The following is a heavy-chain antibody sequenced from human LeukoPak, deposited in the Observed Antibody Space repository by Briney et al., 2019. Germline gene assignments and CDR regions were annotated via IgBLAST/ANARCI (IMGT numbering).Heavy chain of an antibody. CDR1: GFTFSSYA. CDR2: ISYDGSNK. D-gene: IGHD4-17*01. Sequence: QPGRSLRLSCAASGFTFSSYAMHWVRQAPGKGLEWVAVISYDGSNKYYADSVKGRFTISRDNSNNTLYLQMNSLRAEDTAVYYCAKGYTVTTSTFDIWGQGTMVTVSS. CDR3: AKGYTVTTSTFDI. V-gene: IGHV3-30*04. J-gene: IGHJ3*02.